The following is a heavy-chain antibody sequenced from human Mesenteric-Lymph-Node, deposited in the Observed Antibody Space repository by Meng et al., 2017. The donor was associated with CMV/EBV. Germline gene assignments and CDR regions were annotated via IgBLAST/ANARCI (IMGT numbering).Heavy chain of an antibody. CDR3: ARGTPYFGELISGHDK. Sequence: GESLKISCAASGFTFSSYSMNWVRQAPGKGLEWVSSISSSSSYIYYADSVQGRFTISRDNAKNSLYLQMNSLRAEDTAVYYCARGTPYFGELISGHDKWGQGTLVTVSS. CDR1: GFTFSSYS. V-gene: IGHV3-21*01. CDR2: ISSSSSYI. D-gene: IGHD3-10*01. J-gene: IGHJ4*02.